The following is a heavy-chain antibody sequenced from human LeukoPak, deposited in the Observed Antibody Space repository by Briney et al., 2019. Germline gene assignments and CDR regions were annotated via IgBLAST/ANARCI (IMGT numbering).Heavy chain of an antibody. J-gene: IGHJ5*02. CDR2: IYDSGST. CDR1: GGSIRSSYYY. Sequence: SETLSLTCTVSGGSIRSSYYYWGWIRQPPGKGLEWIGSIYDSGSTYYNPSLKSRVTISVDTSKNQFSLKLNSVTAADTAVYYCARNYGPWGQGTLVTVSS. V-gene: IGHV4-39*01. D-gene: IGHD3-16*01. CDR3: ARNYGP.